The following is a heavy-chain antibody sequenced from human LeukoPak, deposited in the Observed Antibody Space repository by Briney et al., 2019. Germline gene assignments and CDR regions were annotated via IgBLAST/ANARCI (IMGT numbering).Heavy chain of an antibody. CDR2: VYYSGST. CDR3: ARGLDSYDSSGYYHHYFDS. CDR1: GGSISSYY. Sequence: SETQPLSCTVSGGSISSYYWSWIRQPPGKGLEWIGYVYYSGSTNYNPSLKSRVTISVDTSKNQFFLKLSSVPAADTAVYYCARGLDSYDSSGYYHHYFDSWGQGTLVTVSS. D-gene: IGHD3-22*01. J-gene: IGHJ4*02. V-gene: IGHV4-59*01.